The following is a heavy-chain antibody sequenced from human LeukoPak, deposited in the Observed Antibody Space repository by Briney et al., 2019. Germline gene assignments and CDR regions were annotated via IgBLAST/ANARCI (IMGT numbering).Heavy chain of an antibody. J-gene: IGHJ4*02. Sequence: SETLSLTCTVSGGSISSYYWSWIRQPPGKGLEWIGYIYYSGSTNYNPSLKSRVTISVDTSKNQFSLKLSSVPAADTAVYYCARGVMTGYSSSWHFDYWGQGTLVTVSS. D-gene: IGHD6-13*01. CDR1: GGSISSYY. V-gene: IGHV4-59*01. CDR3: ARGVMTGYSSSWHFDY. CDR2: IYYSGST.